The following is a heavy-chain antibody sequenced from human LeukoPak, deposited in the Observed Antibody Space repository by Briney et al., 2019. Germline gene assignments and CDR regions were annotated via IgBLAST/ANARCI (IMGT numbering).Heavy chain of an antibody. CDR1: GFTFSSYS. J-gene: IGHJ4*02. CDR3: ARDRAPYCSSTSCQYYFDY. CDR2: ISSSSSYI. V-gene: IGHV3-21*01. Sequence: GGALRLSCAASGFTFSSYSMNWVRQAPGKELEWVSSISSSSSYIYYADSVKGRFTISRDNAKNSLYLQMNSLRAEDTAVYYCARDRAPYCSSTSCQYYFDYWGQGTLVTVSS. D-gene: IGHD2-2*01.